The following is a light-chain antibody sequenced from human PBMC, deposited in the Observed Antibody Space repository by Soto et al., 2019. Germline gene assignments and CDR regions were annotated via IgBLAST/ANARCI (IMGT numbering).Light chain of an antibody. CDR3: QTWGTGIQV. Sequence: QSVLTQSPSASASLGASVKLTCTLSSGHSSYAIAWHQQQPEKGPRYFMKLNSDGSHSKGDGIPDRFSGSSSGAERYLTISSLQSEDEADYYCQTWGTGIQVFGTGTKVTAL. CDR2: LNSDGSH. V-gene: IGLV4-69*01. CDR1: SGHSSYA. J-gene: IGLJ1*01.